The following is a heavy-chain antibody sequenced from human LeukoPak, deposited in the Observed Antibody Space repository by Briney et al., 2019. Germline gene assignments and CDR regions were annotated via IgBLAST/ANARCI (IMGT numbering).Heavy chain of an antibody. CDR3: AREKIVGATTWYYYYYMDV. V-gene: IGHV3-33*01. CDR1: EFTFSSYG. Sequence: GGSLRLSCAASEFTFSSYGMHWVRQAPGKGLEWVAVIWYDGSNKYYADSVKGRFTISRDNSKNTLYLQMNSLRAEDTAVYYCAREKIVGATTWYYYYYMDVWGKGTTVTVSS. CDR2: IWYDGSNK. D-gene: IGHD1-26*01. J-gene: IGHJ6*03.